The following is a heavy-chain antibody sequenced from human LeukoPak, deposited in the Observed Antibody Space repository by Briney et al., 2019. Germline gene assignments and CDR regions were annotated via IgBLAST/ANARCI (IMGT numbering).Heavy chain of an antibody. CDR3: AKDSVVVITKNFDY. CDR2: IRYDGSNK. J-gene: IGHJ4*02. V-gene: IGHV3-30*02. D-gene: IGHD3-22*01. CDR1: GFTFSSYG. Sequence: GGSLRLSCAASGFTFSSYGMHWVRQAPGKGLEWVAFIRYDGSNKHYADSVKGRFTISRDNSKNTLYLQMNSLRAEDTAVYYCAKDSVVVITKNFDYWGQGTLVTVSS.